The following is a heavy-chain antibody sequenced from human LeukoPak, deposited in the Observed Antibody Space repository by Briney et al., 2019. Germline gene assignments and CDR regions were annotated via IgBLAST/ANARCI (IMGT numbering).Heavy chain of an antibody. Sequence: GASVKVSCKASGYTFTSYGISWVPQAPGQGLEWMGWISAHNGNTNYAQKLQGRVTMTTDTSTSTAYMELRSLRSDDTAVYYCARGSPLYSYGYFDYWGQGTLVTVSS. CDR2: ISAHNGNT. V-gene: IGHV1-18*01. CDR1: GYTFTSYG. J-gene: IGHJ4*02. CDR3: ARGSPLYSYGYFDY. D-gene: IGHD5-18*01.